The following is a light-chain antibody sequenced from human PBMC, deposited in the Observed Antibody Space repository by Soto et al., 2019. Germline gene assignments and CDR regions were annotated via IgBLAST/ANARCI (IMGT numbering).Light chain of an antibody. CDR2: EGS. V-gene: IGLV2-23*01. Sequence: QSALTQRASVSGSPGQSITISCTGTSSDVGSYNLVSRYQQHPGKAPKLMIYEGSKRPSGVSNRFSGSKSGNTASLTISGLQAEDEADYYCCSYAGSSTRYVFGTGTKVTV. CDR1: SSDVGSYNL. CDR3: CSYAGSSTRYV. J-gene: IGLJ1*01.